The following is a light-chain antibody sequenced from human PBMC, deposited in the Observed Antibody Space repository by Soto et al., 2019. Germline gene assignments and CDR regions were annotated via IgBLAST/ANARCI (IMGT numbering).Light chain of an antibody. Sequence: EIGLRQSPDSWCVSFGARATLSSRASQSISSSHLAWYQHKPGQAPRLLIYAASSRATGSPDRFSGGGSGTDFTLTISRLEPEDFAVYYCQQYGESPITFGQGTRLEIK. J-gene: IGKJ5*01. CDR1: QSISSSH. CDR3: QQYGESPIT. CDR2: AAS. V-gene: IGKV3-20*01.